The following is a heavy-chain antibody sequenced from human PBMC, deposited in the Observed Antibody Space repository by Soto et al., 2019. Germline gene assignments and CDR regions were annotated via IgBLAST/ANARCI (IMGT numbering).Heavy chain of an antibody. J-gene: IGHJ4*02. V-gene: IGHV3-7*01. CDR2: INEDGSEK. CDR3: ARDLFDY. CDR1: GFTFSSYW. Sequence: PGGSLTLSCAASGFTFSSYWMNWVRQAPGKGLEWVANINEDGSEKYYVDSAKGRFTISRNNAKNSLYLQMSSLRAEDTAVYYCARDLFDYWGQGTLVTVSS.